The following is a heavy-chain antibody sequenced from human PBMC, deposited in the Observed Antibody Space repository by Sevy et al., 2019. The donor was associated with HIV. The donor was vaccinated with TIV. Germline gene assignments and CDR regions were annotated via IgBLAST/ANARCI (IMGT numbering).Heavy chain of an antibody. CDR2: IWYDGTNK. CDR1: GFSISGYG. D-gene: IGHD6-19*01. CDR3: AREDIRVAGIGYYFHS. Sequence: GGSLRLSCAASGFSISGYGMHWVRQAPGKGLEWVAVIWYDGTNKEYADSVKGGFTISRDNSKNTLYLQMNSLGAEDTAVYYCAREDIRVAGIGYYFHSWGQGTLVTVSS. J-gene: IGHJ4*02. V-gene: IGHV3-33*01.